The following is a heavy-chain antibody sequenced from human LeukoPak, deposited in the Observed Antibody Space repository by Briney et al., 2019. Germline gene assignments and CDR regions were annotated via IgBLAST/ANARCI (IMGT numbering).Heavy chain of an antibody. J-gene: IGHJ4*02. CDR1: GFTFSSYA. CDR2: ISGSGGGR. V-gene: IGHV3-23*01. Sequence: GGSLRLSCAASGFTFSSYAMSWVRQAPGKGLEWVAAISGSGGGRYYADSVKGRFTISRDNSKNTLYLQMNSLRAEDTAVYYCAKDPWRYCSSTSCYTFDFWCQGTLVTVSS. CDR3: AKDPWRYCSSTSCYTFDF. D-gene: IGHD2-2*01.